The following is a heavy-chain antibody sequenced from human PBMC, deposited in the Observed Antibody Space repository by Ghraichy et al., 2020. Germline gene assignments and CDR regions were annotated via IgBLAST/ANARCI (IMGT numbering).Heavy chain of an antibody. D-gene: IGHD5-12*01. CDR3: AREDIVATSFDY. Sequence: GGSLRLSCAASGFTFSSYAMHWVRQAPGKGLEWVAVISYDGSNKYYADSVKGRFTISRDNSKNTLYLQMNSLRAEDKAVYYCAREDIVATSFDYWGQVTLVTVSS. V-gene: IGHV3-30-3*01. CDR2: ISYDGSNK. CDR1: GFTFSSYA. J-gene: IGHJ4*02.